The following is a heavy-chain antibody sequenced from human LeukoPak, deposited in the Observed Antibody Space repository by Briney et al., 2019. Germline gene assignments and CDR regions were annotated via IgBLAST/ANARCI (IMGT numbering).Heavy chain of an antibody. D-gene: IGHD3-3*01. Sequence: GRSLRLSCAASGFTFSSYGMHWVRQAPGKGLEWVAVISYDGSNKYYADSVKGRFTISRDNSKNTLFLQMNSLRVEDTAVYYCAHPVTYYDFWNGYDNWGQGTLVTVSS. V-gene: IGHV3-30*03. CDR2: ISYDGSNK. CDR1: GFTFSSYG. CDR3: AHPVTYYDFWNGYDN. J-gene: IGHJ4*02.